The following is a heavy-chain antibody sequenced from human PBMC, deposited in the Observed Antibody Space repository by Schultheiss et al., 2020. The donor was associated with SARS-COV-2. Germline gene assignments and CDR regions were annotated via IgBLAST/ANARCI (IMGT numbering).Heavy chain of an antibody. J-gene: IGHJ1*01. CDR2: ISGSGVST. Sequence: GGSLRLSCVGAGVTVSSNYVSWVRQAPGKGLEWVSAISGSGVSTYYADSVKGRFTISRDNSKNTLYLQMNSLRAEDTAVYYCTTRFQHWGQGTLVTVSS. V-gene: IGHV3-23*01. D-gene: IGHD4-17*01. CDR3: TTRFQH. CDR1: GVTVSSNY.